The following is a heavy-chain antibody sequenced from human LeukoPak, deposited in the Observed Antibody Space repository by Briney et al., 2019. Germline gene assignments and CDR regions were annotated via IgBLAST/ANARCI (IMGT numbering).Heavy chain of an antibody. V-gene: IGHV3-7*03. CDR1: GFTFSNYW. D-gene: IGHD2-15*01. CDR2: INQDGSEK. Sequence: GGSLRLSCAASGFTFSNYWMNWVRQAPGKGLEWVANINQDGSEKYYVDSVKGRFTISRDNAKNSLYLQMNSLRAEDTAVYYCARRAGAYSHPYDYWGQGTLVTVSS. CDR3: ARRAGAYSHPYDY. J-gene: IGHJ4*02.